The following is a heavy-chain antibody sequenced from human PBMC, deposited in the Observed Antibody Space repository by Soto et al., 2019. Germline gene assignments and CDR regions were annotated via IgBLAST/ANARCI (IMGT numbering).Heavy chain of an antibody. CDR1: GFTFSSYA. CDR3: ANSAYSFIPAAKVGGYYGMDV. V-gene: IGHV3-23*01. J-gene: IGHJ6*02. D-gene: IGHD2-2*01. Sequence: GGSLRLSCAASGFTFSSYAMSWVRQAPGKGLEWVSAISGSGGSTYYADSVKGRFTISRDNSKNTLYLQMNSLRAEDTAVYYCANSAYSFIPAAKVGGYYGMDVWGQGTTVTVSS. CDR2: ISGSGGST.